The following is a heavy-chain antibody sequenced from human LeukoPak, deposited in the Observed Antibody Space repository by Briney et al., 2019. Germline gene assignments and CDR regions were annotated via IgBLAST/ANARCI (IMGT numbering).Heavy chain of an antibody. CDR1: GGSISSYY. J-gene: IGHJ6*02. CDR2: IYYSGST. CDR3: ARAKRYSYAPSGMDV. Sequence: PSETLSLTCTVSGGSISSYYWSWIRQPPGKGLEWIGYIYYSGSTNYNPSLTSRVTISVDTSKNQFSLKLSSVTAADTAVYYCARAKRYSYAPSGMDVWGQGTTVTVSS. D-gene: IGHD5-18*01. V-gene: IGHV4-59*01.